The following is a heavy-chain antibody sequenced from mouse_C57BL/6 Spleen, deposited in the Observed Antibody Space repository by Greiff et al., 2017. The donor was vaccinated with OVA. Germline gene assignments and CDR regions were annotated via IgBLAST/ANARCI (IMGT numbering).Heavy chain of an antibody. Sequence: EVQLQQSGPGLVKPSQSLSLTCSVTGYSITSGYYWNWIRQFPGNKLEWMGYISYDGSNNYNPSLKNRISITRDTSKNQFFLKLNSVTTEDTATYYCARADTTAYWYFDVWGTGTTVTVSS. J-gene: IGHJ1*03. CDR3: ARADTTAYWYFDV. D-gene: IGHD1-2*01. V-gene: IGHV3-6*01. CDR2: ISYDGSN. CDR1: GYSITSGYY.